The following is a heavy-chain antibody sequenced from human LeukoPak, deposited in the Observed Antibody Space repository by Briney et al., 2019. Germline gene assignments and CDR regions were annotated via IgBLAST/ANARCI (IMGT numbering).Heavy chain of an antibody. CDR3: ARDRAIAVY. D-gene: IGHD6-19*01. Sequence: GGSLRLSCAASGITFSSKWMSWVRQAPGKGLEWVADIKYDGSEKYYVDSVKGRFTISRDNAKNSLYLQMNSLRAEDTAVYYCARDRAIAVYWGQGTLVTVSS. J-gene: IGHJ4*02. CDR1: GITFSSKW. V-gene: IGHV3-7*01. CDR2: IKYDGSEK.